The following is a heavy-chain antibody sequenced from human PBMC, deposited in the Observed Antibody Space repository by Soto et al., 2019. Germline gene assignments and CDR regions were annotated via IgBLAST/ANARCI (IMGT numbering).Heavy chain of an antibody. V-gene: IGHV3-21*01. J-gene: IGHJ6*02. CDR3: ARVPYGSTRDDYYYGMDV. Sequence: EVQLVESGGGLVKPGGSLRLSCAASGFTFSKYGIHWVRQAPGKGLEWVSFISSRSTFIYDGYSVKGRFTIYRDNANDSLYLQKNSLRAEVTDVYYCARVPYGSTRDDYYYGMDVWGQGTTVTVSS. D-gene: IGHD3-10*01. CDR1: GFTFSKYG. CDR2: ISSRSTFI.